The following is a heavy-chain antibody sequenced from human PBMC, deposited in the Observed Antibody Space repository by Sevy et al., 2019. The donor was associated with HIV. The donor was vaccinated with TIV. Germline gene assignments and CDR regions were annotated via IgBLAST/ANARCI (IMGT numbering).Heavy chain of an antibody. J-gene: IGHJ4*02. CDR1: GFPFGDFA. Sequence: GGSPRLSCTASGFPFGDFAMNWLRQAPGKGLEWVGFIRSKEYGGTTEYAASVKGRFTISRDESKSIAFLQMNSLKTEDTAVYYCTRDRWAKYYFDYWGQGILVTVSS. V-gene: IGHV3-49*03. CDR3: TRDRWAKYYFDY. D-gene: IGHD6-13*01. CDR2: IRSKEYGGTT.